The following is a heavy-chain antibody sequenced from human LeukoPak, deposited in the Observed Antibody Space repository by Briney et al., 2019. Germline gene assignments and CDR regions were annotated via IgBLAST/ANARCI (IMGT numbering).Heavy chain of an antibody. CDR3: ARDASGMDV. CDR1: GGAFSSYA. J-gene: IGHJ6*02. V-gene: IGHV1-69*04. Sequence: SVKVSCKASGGAFSSYAISWVRQAPGQGLEWMGRIIPILGIANYAQKFQGRVTITADKSTSTAYMELSSLRSEDTAVYYCARDASGMDVWGQGTTVTVSS. CDR2: IIPILGIA.